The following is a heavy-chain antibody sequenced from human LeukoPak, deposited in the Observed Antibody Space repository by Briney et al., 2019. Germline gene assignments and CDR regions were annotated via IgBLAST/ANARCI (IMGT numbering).Heavy chain of an antibody. D-gene: IGHD4-23*01. V-gene: IGHV3-23*01. CDR2: VTGGGTGT. CDR1: GFTFSSYV. CDR3: ANLPRGGYGGSSPDAFDI. Sequence: PGGSLRLSCAASGFTFSSYVMSWVRQAPGKGLQWVSAVTGGGTGTYYADSVRGRFTISRDNSKNTLFLQMNSLRAEDTAIYYCANLPRGGYGGSSPDAFDIWGQGTMVTVSS. J-gene: IGHJ3*02.